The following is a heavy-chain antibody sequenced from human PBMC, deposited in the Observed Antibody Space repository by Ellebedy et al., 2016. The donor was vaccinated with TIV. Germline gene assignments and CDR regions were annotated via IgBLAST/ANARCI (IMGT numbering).Heavy chain of an antibody. J-gene: IGHJ5*02. CDR3: ARENWGSYRSLLNWFDP. CDR2: IRSKAYGGTT. Sequence: PGGSLRLSCAASGFTFSDHYMDRVRQAPGKGLEWVGFIRSKAYGGTTEYAASVKGRFTISRDDSKNSLYLQMNSLKTEDTAVYYCARENWGSYRSLLNWFDPWGQGTLVTVSS. D-gene: IGHD3-16*02. CDR1: GFTFSDHY. V-gene: IGHV3-72*01.